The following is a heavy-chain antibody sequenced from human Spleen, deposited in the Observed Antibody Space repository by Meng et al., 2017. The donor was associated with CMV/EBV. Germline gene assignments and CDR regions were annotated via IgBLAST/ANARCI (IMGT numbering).Heavy chain of an antibody. CDR3: VRDLIRGAVGARPRGPGDL. D-gene: IGHD1-26*01. CDR2: VTSTSSNT. J-gene: IGHJ4*01. CDR1: GFTFSGYS. V-gene: IGHV3-21*01. Sequence: GESLKISCVASGFTFSGYSMNWVRQTPGKGLEWVSSVTSTSSNTYYSDSVKGRFTISRDNTKNSLYLQMNSLRDEDTAVYYCVRDLIRGAVGARPRGPGDLWGHGTLVTVSS.